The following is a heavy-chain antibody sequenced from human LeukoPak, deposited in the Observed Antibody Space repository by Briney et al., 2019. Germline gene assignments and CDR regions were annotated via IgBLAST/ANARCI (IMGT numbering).Heavy chain of an antibody. J-gene: IGHJ4*02. CDR2: IYHSGTT. D-gene: IGHD4-17*01. V-gene: IGHV4-38-2*01. CDR1: GYSISSGYF. CDR3: ARPPYNSDYGAAFDC. Sequence: PSETLSLTCGVSGYSISSGYFWGWIRQPPGKGLEWIGSIYHSGTTYYNPSLKSRVTISVDTSKNQFSLKLSSVTAADTAVYYCARPPYNSDYGAAFDCWGQGTLVTVSS.